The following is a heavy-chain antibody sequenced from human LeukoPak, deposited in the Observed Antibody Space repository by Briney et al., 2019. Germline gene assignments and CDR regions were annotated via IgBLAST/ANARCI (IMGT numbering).Heavy chain of an antibody. CDR2: ISSSGSTI. CDR1: GFTFSDYY. J-gene: IGHJ4*02. CDR3: ARDEEYSSSFVDY. D-gene: IGHD6-6*01. Sequence: PGGSLRLSCAASGFTFSDYYMSWIRQAPGKGLEWVSYISSSGSTIYYADSVKGRFTISRDNAKNTLYLQMNSLRAEDTAVYYCARDEEYSSSFVDYWGQGTLVTVSS. V-gene: IGHV3-11*04.